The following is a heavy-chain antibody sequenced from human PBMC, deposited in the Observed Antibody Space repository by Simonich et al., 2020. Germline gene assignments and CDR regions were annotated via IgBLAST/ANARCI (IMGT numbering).Heavy chain of an antibody. CDR1: GVTFSSYW. CDR3: ARDREVYGSGSYYNY. V-gene: IGHV3-7*01. CDR2: IKQDGSEK. Sequence: EVQLVESGGGLVQPGGSLRLSCAASGVTFSSYWMSWVRQSPGKGLEWVANIKQDGSEKYYVDSVKGRFTISRDNAKNSLYLQMNSLRAEDTAVYYCARDREVYGSGSYYNYWGQGTLVTVSS. J-gene: IGHJ4*02. D-gene: IGHD3-10*01.